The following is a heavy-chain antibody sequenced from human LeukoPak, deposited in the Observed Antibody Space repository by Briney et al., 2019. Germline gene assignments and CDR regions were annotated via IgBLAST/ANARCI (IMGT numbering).Heavy chain of an antibody. CDR1: GFTVRSNY. CDR3: VRDGDYHLY. CDR2: INTGGST. D-gene: IGHD4-17*01. J-gene: IGHJ4*02. V-gene: IGHV3-53*01. Sequence: PWGSLRLSCAASGFTVRSNYMTWVRQAPGKGLEWVSVINTGGSTYYADSVKGRFTISRDDSKNTLYLQMNSLRADDTAVYYCVRDGDYHLYWGQGTLVTVSS.